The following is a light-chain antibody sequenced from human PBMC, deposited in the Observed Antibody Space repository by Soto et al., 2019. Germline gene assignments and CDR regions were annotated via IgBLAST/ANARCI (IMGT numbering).Light chain of an antibody. V-gene: IGKV3-20*01. CDR3: QQYGNSPIT. J-gene: IGKJ5*01. Sequence: EVVLTQSPGTLSLSRGERATLSCRASERIYSAYLGWYQRKPGQAPRLLIYGTSSRATGIPDRFSGSGSGTDCTLTISRLEPEDFAVYYCQQYGNSPITFGQGTRLE. CDR2: GTS. CDR1: ERIYSAY.